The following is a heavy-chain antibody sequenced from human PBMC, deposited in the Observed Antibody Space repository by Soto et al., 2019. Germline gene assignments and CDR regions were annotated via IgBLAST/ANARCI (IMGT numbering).Heavy chain of an antibody. CDR1: GYTFTSYD. V-gene: IGHV1-8*01. Sequence: GASVKVSCKASGYTFTSYDINWVRQATGQGLEWMGWMNPNSGNTKYSQKFQGRVTITRDTSASTAYMELSSLRSEDTAVYYCARANYAFDIWGQGTMVTVSS. CDR2: MNPNSGNT. J-gene: IGHJ3*02. CDR3: ARANYAFDI.